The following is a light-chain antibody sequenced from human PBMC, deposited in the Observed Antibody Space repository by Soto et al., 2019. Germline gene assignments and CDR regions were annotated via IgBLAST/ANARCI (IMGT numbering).Light chain of an antibody. CDR1: QSINSN. J-gene: IGKJ4*01. V-gene: IGKV3-15*01. CDR2: RAS. Sequence: IVMTQSPATLSVSPGERATLSCRASQSINSNLAWYQQKPGQAPRLLMFRASIRATGFPARFSGSGSGTEFNITISSLQSEDSAIYYCQQYKNWPRATFGQGTKVEIK. CDR3: QQYKNWPRAT.